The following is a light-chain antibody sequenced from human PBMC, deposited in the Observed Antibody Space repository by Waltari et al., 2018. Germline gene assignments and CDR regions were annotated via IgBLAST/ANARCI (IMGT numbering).Light chain of an antibody. CDR1: QGLVHTDGSTY. Sequence: SCRSAQGLVHTDGSTYVSWYQQRPGQSPRRLIYQVSKRDSGVPDRFRGSGSGTDFTLEISRVEADDVGFYYCMQAKFWPWTFGQGTEVEIK. CDR2: QVS. V-gene: IGKV2-30*02. J-gene: IGKJ1*01. CDR3: MQAKFWPWT.